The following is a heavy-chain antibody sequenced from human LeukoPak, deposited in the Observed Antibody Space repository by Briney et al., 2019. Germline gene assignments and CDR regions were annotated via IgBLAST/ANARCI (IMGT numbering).Heavy chain of an antibody. V-gene: IGHV3-30-3*01. CDR3: ARGLLTYYYDSSGPY. CDR1: GFTFSSYA. J-gene: IGHJ4*02. CDR2: ISYDGSNK. D-gene: IGHD3-22*01. Sequence: GGSLRLSCAASGFTFSSYAMHWVRQAPGKGLEWVAVISYDGSNKYYADSVKGRFTISRDNSKNTLYLQMNSLRAEDTAVYYCARGLLTYYYDSSGPYWGQGTLVTVSS.